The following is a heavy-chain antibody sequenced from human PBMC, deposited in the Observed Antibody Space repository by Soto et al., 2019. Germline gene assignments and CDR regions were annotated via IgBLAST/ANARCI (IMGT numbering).Heavy chain of an antibody. CDR1: VFTFDDYA. J-gene: IGHJ1*01. CDR3: VKDESINWYSGHFRH. V-gene: IGHV3-9*01. Sequence: AGWSLRLSCASSVFTFDDYAMHWVRQVPGKGLEWVSGINWNSGSIGYGDSVKGRFAISRDNAKNSLHLQMNSLSAEDTAFYYCVKDESINWYSGHFRHWGQGTLVTVSS. CDR2: INWNSGSI. D-gene: IGHD6-13*01.